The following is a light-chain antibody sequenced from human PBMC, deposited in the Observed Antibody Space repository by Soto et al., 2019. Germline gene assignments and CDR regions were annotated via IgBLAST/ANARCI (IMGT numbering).Light chain of an antibody. Sequence: EIVLTQSPGTLSLSPGERATLSCRASQSVDSNSLAWYQHKTGQAPRLLIYGASSRAPGISDRYSGRGSGTDFTLTINRLEPEDFAVYYCQQYATSPTFGGGTRLEIK. V-gene: IGKV3-20*01. CDR3: QQYATSPT. CDR1: QSVDSNS. CDR2: GAS. J-gene: IGKJ4*01.